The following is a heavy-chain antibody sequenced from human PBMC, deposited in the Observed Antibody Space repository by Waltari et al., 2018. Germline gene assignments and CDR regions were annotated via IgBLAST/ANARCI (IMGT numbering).Heavy chain of an antibody. J-gene: IGHJ3*02. Sequence: EVLLVESGGGLVQTGGSLRLSCAASRFTFCNYCMTWVRQAPGKGLEWVANINQDGSEEYYVDSVKGRFTISRDNAKNSLYLEMKTLRAEDTAIYYCARTGARWLQFAAFDIWGQGTMVTVSS. V-gene: IGHV3-7*01. D-gene: IGHD5-12*01. CDR2: INQDGSEE. CDR1: RFTFCNYC. CDR3: ARTGARWLQFAAFDI.